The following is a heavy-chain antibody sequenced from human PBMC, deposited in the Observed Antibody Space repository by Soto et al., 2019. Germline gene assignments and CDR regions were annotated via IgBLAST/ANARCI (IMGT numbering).Heavy chain of an antibody. J-gene: IGHJ5*02. CDR2: ISAHNGNT. CDR3: ARFDYSSSWCWFDP. V-gene: IGHV1-18*01. CDR1: GYTFTSNG. Sequence: QVQLVQSGAEVKKPGASVKVSCKASGYTFTSNGITWVRQAPGQGLEWMGWISAHNGNTNSAQKFQGRVTMTTDTATSTAYMEVRSLRSDDTAVYSCARFDYSSSWCWFDPWGQGPLVTVSS. D-gene: IGHD6-13*01.